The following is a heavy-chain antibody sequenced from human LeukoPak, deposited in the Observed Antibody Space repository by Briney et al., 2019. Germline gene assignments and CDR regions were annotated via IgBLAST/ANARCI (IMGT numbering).Heavy chain of an antibody. CDR1: GYTFTSYG. CDR2: ISAYNSNT. Sequence: ASVKVSCKTSGYTFTSYGISWVRQAPGQGLEWMGWISAYNSNTHSAQKLQGRVTMTTDTSTSTAYMELRSLRSDGTAVYYCARGFPPRRQYDSSGYYSYYFDYWGQGTLVTVSS. D-gene: IGHD3-22*01. J-gene: IGHJ4*02. CDR3: ARGFPPRRQYDSSGYYSYYFDY. V-gene: IGHV1-18*01.